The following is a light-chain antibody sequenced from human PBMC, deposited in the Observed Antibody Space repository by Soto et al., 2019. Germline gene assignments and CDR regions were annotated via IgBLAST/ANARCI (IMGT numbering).Light chain of an antibody. CDR1: QGISSY. Sequence: IQMTQSQSSLSASIGDRVTITCRASQGISSYLAWYQQKPGKAPKLLIYAASTLQSGVPSRFSGSGSGTDFTLTISSVQPEDFATYYCQQLNSYPPTFGQGTKVDIK. CDR3: QQLNSYPPT. V-gene: IGKV1-9*01. CDR2: AAS. J-gene: IGKJ1*01.